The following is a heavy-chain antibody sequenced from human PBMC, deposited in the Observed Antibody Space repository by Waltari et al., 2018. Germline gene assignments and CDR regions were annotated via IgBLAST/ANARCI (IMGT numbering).Heavy chain of an antibody. CDR1: GYTFTSYD. Sequence: QVQLVQSGAEVRKPGASVKVSCKASGYTFTSYDINWVRQATGQGLEWMGWMNPNSGNTGYAQKFQGRVTMTRNTSISTAYMELSSLRSEDTAVYYCARGGLGQWLVPPTPDYWGQGTLVTVSS. J-gene: IGHJ4*02. D-gene: IGHD6-19*01. V-gene: IGHV1-8*01. CDR2: MNPNSGNT. CDR3: ARGGLGQWLVPPTPDY.